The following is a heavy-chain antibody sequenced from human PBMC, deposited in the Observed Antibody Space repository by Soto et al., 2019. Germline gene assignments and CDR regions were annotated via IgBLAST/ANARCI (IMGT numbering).Heavy chain of an antibody. CDR2: IYWTDDK. CDR3: AHKLPVTTSAFDI. V-gene: IGHV2-5*01. D-gene: IGHD4-17*01. Sequence: SVPTLVNPTQTLTLTCTFSGFSLNTSGLGVGWVRQPPGRPLEWLAVIYWTDDKRYSPSLKSRLSITKDTSKNQVVLTMTNMDPMDTAIFFCAHKLPVTTSAFDIWGQGTMVTVSS. J-gene: IGHJ3*02. CDR1: GFSLNTSGLG.